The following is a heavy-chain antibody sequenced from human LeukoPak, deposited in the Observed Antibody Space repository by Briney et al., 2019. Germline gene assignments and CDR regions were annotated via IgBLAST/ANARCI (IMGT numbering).Heavy chain of an antibody. CDR3: TRDRNDYGDPDAFDI. CDR2: ITRVSTYT. J-gene: IGHJ3*02. V-gene: IGHV3-21*01. CDR1: GFTFSDFA. Sequence: PGGSLKLSCAASGFTFSDFAMNWVRQAPGKGREWSSSITRVSTYTYYSESVQGRFTISRDNHKDLLYLQLNSLRGDDSGIYYCTRDRNDYGDPDAFDIWGQGTVVTVSS. D-gene: IGHD4-17*01.